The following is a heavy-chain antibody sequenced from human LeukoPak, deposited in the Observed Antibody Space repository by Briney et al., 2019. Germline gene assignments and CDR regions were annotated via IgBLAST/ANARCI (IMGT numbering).Heavy chain of an antibody. CDR2: ISWNRGSI. Sequence: QPGGSLRLSCAASGFTFDDYAMHWVRQAPGKGLEWVSGISWNRGSIGYADSVKGRFTISRDNAKNSLYLQMNSLRAEDTTVYYCASWAGTATGFSGPFDYWGQGTLVTVSS. J-gene: IGHJ4*02. CDR1: GFTFDDYA. CDR3: ASWAGTATGFSGPFDY. D-gene: IGHD6-13*01. V-gene: IGHV3-9*01.